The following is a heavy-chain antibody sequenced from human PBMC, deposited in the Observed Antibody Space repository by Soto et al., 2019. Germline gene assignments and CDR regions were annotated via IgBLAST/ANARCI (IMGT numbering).Heavy chain of an antibody. Sequence: QVQLVQSGAEVKKPGASVRISCRASGYSFTSTYVHWVRQAPGQGPEWMGIINPAGGTTYYAQKFQGRLTITSATSTDTVFMDLNDLTSEDTAVYFCALKVVTYYDNWGQGTQLTVSS. V-gene: IGHV1-46*01. CDR2: INPAGGTT. CDR1: GYSFTSTY. J-gene: IGHJ4*02. CDR3: ALKVVTYYDN. D-gene: IGHD2-21*02.